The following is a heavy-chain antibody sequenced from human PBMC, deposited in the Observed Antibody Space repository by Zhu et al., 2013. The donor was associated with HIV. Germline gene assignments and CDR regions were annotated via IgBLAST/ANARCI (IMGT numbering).Heavy chain of an antibody. CDR1: GYTFTSYY. Sequence: QVQLVQSGAEVKKPGASVKVSCKASGYTFTSYYMHWVRQAPGQGLEWMGIINPSGGSTSYAQKFQGRVTMTRDTSTSTVYMELSSLRSEDTAVYYCARDSPGAPVVRTSCYTPASFDIWGQGTMVTVLF. J-gene: IGHJ3*02. V-gene: IGHV1-46*01. CDR2: INPSGGST. CDR3: ARDSPGAPVVRTSCYTPASFDI. D-gene: IGHD2-2*02.